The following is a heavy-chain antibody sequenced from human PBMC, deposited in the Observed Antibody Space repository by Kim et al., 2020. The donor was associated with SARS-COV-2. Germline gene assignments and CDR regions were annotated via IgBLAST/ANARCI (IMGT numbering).Heavy chain of an antibody. J-gene: IGHJ3*02. CDR2: ISSSSSTI. CDR3: ARRSPRGDAFDI. CDR1: GFTFSSYA. Sequence: GGYLRLSCAASGFTFSSYAMNWVRQAPGKGLEWVSYISSSSSTIYYADSVKGRFTISRDNAKNSLYLQMNSLRDEDTAVYYCARRSPRGDAFDIWGQGTMVTVSS. V-gene: IGHV3-48*02.